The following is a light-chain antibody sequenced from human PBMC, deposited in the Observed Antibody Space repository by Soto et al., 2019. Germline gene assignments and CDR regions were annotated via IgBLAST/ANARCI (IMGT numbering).Light chain of an antibody. CDR2: AAS. V-gene: IGKV1-8*01. CDR1: QGISSY. Sequence: AIRMTQSPSSFSASTGDRVTITCRAIQGISSYLAWYQQKPGKAPKLLIYAASTLQSGVPSRFSGSGSGTDFTLTISCLQSEDFATYYYQQYYSYPRAFGQGTKGEI. CDR3: QQYYSYPRA. J-gene: IGKJ1*01.